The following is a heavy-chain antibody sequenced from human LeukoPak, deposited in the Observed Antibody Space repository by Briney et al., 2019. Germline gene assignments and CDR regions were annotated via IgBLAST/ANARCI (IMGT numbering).Heavy chain of an antibody. CDR1: GFTFSSYA. CDR2: SKSKTDGGTT. CDR3: TTDPQRGYYFDY. Sequence: GGSLRLSCAASGFTFSSYAMSWVRQAPGKGLEWVGRSKSKTDGGTTDNAAPVKGRFTISRDDSKNTLYLQMNSLKTEDTAVYYCTTDPQRGYYFDYWGQGTLVTVSS. J-gene: IGHJ4*02. V-gene: IGHV3-15*01. D-gene: IGHD5-24*01.